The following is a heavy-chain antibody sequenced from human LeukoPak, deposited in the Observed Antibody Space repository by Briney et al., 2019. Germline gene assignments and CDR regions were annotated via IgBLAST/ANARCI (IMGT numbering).Heavy chain of an antibody. CDR1: GFTVSSNY. CDR3: ARDFGRYYFDY. CDR2: IYSGGST. J-gene: IGHJ4*02. Sequence: GSLRLSCAASGFTVSSNYMSWVRQAPGKGLEWVSIIYSGGSTFYADSVKGRFTISRDNSKNTLYLQMNSLRAEDTAVYYCARDFGRYYFDYWGQGTLVTVSS. V-gene: IGHV3-53*01. D-gene: IGHD3-10*01.